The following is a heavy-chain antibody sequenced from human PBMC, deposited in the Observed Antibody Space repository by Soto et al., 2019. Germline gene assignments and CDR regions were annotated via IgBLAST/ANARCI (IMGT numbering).Heavy chain of an antibody. Sequence: QLVESGGGLVQPGRSLRLSCAASGFTFDDYAMHWVRQAPGKGLEWVSGISWSGDNMAYADSVKGRFITSRDNVKNSLYLQMYSLRVEDTALYHCVKVSYSSLTTLGSAFDVWGHWTMVTVS. J-gene: IGHJ3*01. CDR1: GFTFDDYA. CDR3: VKVSYSSLTTLGSAFDV. D-gene: IGHD4-4*01. CDR2: ISWSGDNM. V-gene: IGHV3-9*01.